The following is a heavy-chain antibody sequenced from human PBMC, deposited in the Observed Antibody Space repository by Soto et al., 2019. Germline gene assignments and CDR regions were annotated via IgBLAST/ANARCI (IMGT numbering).Heavy chain of an antibody. CDR3: ARGGRHYYYGMDV. CDR1: GYSFTSYW. Sequence: EVQLVQSGAEVKKPGESLKISCKGSGYSFTSYWIGWVRQMTGKGLEWMGIIYPGDSDTRYSPSFQGQVTTSADKSIITAYLQWSSLNASDTAMYYCARGGRHYYYGMDVWGQGTTVTVSS. V-gene: IGHV5-51*03. CDR2: IYPGDSDT. D-gene: IGHD3-16*01. J-gene: IGHJ6*02.